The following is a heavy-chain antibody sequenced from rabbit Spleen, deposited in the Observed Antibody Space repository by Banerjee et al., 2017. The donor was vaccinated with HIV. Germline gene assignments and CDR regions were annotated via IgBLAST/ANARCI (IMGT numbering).Heavy chain of an antibody. D-gene: IGHD4-2*01. V-gene: IGHV1S45*01. CDR1: GFSFNPDYW. CDR3: ARDIAGSDYASYYFDL. CDR2: IYPGGSGST. J-gene: IGHJ4*01. Sequence: QEQLEESGGDLVKPEGSLTLTCTASGFSFNPDYWVCWVRQAPGKGLEWIACIYPGGSGSTYYASWAKGRFTISKTSSTTMTLQMTSLTAADTATYFCARDIAGSDYASYYFDLWGPGTLVTVS.